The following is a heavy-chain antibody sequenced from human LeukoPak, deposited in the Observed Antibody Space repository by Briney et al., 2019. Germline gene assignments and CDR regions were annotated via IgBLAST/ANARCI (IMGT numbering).Heavy chain of an antibody. CDR1: GFTVSNNY. J-gene: IGHJ4*02. CDR3: ARDYFDY. V-gene: IGHV3-53*01. CDR2: IYSGGST. Sequence: PGGPLRLSCSASGFTVSNNYMSWVRQAPGKGLEWVSVIYSGGSTYYSDSVKGRFTISRDNSKNTLYLQMNSLRAEDTAVYYCARDYFDYWGQGTLVTVSS.